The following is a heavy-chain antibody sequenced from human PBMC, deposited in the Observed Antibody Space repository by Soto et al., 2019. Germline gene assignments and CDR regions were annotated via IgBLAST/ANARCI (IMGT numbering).Heavy chain of an antibody. CDR1: GFTFSKYA. J-gene: IGHJ6*02. CDR2: ISSSGGSP. V-gene: IGHV3-23*01. D-gene: IGHD3-22*01. CDR3: AKDVTKSPHNYDGSGYYTDGMGV. Sequence: VGSLRLSCAASGFTFSKYAMSWVRQAPGKGPEWVSSISSSGGSPYYADSVKGRFTISRDNSKHTLYLQMNSLRAEDTAVYYCAKDVTKSPHNYDGSGYYTDGMGVWGRGTTVTVSS.